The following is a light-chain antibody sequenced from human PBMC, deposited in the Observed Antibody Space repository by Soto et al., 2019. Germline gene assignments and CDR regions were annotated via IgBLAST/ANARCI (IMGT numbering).Light chain of an antibody. Sequence: DIQMTQSPASLSGSVGDRVTITCQASQDITNCLNWYQQKPGKAPKLLIYDASNLEPGVPSRFRGSGSGTDFTFTINNLQPEDVATYYWQHYDSLPSITFGQGTRLEIK. J-gene: IGKJ5*01. CDR1: QDITNC. V-gene: IGKV1-33*01. CDR2: DAS. CDR3: QHYDSLPSIT.